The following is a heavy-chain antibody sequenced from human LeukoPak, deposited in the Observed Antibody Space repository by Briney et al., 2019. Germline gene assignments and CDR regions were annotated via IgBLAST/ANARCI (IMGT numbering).Heavy chain of an antibody. CDR3: ARDPRGPTGYDSSSRDTFDY. V-gene: IGHV3-23*01. CDR2: ISGSGGST. J-gene: IGHJ4*02. CDR1: GFTFSSYG. Sequence: GGSLRLSCAASGFTFSSYGMSWVRQAPGKGLEWVSAISGSGGSTYYADFVKGRFTISRDNSQSTLYLQMKSLRAEDTAVYYCARDPRGPTGYDSSSRDTFDYWGQGTLVTVSS. D-gene: IGHD3-22*01.